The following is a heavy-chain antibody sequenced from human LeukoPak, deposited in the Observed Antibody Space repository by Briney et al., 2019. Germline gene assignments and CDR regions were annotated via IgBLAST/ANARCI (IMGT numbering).Heavy chain of an antibody. D-gene: IGHD4/OR15-4a*01. CDR3: ARGEVLRPYWYFDL. V-gene: IGHV3-21*01. J-gene: IGHJ2*01. CDR1: GISFTDYS. Sequence: GGSLRLSCAASGISFTDYSMNWVRQTPGRGLGWVAGISSRGRYIYYADSMYGRFTISRDNARNSLFLQMNSLRVEDTAVYYCARGEVLRPYWYFDLWGRGTLVTVSS. CDR2: ISSRGRYI.